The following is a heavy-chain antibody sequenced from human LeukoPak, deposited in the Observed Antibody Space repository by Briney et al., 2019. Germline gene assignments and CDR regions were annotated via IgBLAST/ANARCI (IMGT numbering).Heavy chain of an antibody. V-gene: IGHV3-49*03. J-gene: IGHJ4*02. CDR1: GFTFGDYA. CDR2: IRSKAYGGTT. D-gene: IGHD4-17*01. Sequence: GGSLRLSCTASGFTFGDYAMSWFRQAPGKGLEWVGFIRSKAYGGTTEYAASVKGRFTISRDDSKSIAYPQMNNLKTEDTAVYYCTRDRTDYGDYWVDYWGQGTLVTVSS. CDR3: TRDRTDYGDYWVDY.